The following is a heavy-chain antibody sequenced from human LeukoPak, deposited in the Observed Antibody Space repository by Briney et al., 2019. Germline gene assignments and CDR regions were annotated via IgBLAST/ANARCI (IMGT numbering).Heavy chain of an antibody. CDR1: GFTFKLYW. CDR2: INDDGSDT. CDR3: ASSSSWYGYNWFDP. V-gene: IGHV3-74*01. Sequence: PGRSLRLSCAASGFTFKLYWMHWVRQVPGKRPVWVSRINDDGSDTIYADSVRGRFTISRDDAKNTVYLQMNSLRAENTAVYYCASSSSWYGYNWFDPWGQGTLVTVSS. J-gene: IGHJ5*02. D-gene: IGHD6-13*01.